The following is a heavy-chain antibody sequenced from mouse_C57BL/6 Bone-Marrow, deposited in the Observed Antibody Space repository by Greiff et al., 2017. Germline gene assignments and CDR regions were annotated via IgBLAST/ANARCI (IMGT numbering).Heavy chain of an antibody. CDR3: ARDFYYGSSFYWYFDV. D-gene: IGHD1-1*01. Sequence: VQLKESGPGLVKPSQSLSLTCSVTGYSITSGYYWNWIRQFPGNKLEWMGYISYDGSNNYNPSLKNRISITRDTSKHQFFLKLNSVTTEDTATYYCARDFYYGSSFYWYFDVWGTGTTVTVSS. J-gene: IGHJ1*03. CDR2: ISYDGSN. V-gene: IGHV3-6*01. CDR1: GYSITSGYY.